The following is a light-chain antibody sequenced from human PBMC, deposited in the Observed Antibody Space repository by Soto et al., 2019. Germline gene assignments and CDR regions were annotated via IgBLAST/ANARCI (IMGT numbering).Light chain of an antibody. V-gene: IGKV3-11*01. CDR2: DTS. Sequence: ETVLTQSPATLSLSPGERATLYCRASQTVSNKLAWYQHKPGQAPRLLIYDTSNRATGIPARFSGSGSATDFTLTISSLEPEDFAVYYCHQRKSWPRTFGQGTKVDIK. CDR3: HQRKSWPRT. J-gene: IGKJ1*01. CDR1: QTVSNK.